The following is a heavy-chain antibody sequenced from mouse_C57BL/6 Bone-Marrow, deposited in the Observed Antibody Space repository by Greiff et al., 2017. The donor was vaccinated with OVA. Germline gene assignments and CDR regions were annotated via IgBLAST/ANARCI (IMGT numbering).Heavy chain of an antibody. CDR1: EYEFPSHD. CDR2: INSDGGST. CDR3: ERRGSEGEFAY. J-gene: IGHJ3*01. Sequence: EVKVVESGGGLVQPGESLKLSCESNEYEFPSHDMSWVRKTPEKRLELVAAINSDGGSTYYPDTMERRFIISRDNTKKTLYLQMSSLRSEDTALYYCERRGSEGEFAYWGQGTLVTVAA. V-gene: IGHV5-2*01.